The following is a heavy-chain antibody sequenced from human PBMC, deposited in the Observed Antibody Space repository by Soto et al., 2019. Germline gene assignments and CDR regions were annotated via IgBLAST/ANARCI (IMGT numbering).Heavy chain of an antibody. CDR2: ISGSGGST. Sequence: GGSLRLSCAASGFTFSSYAMSWVRQAPGKGLEWVSAISGSGGSTYYADSVKGRFTISRDNSKNTLYLQMNSLRAEDTAVYYCAKAGAVYCSSTSCYADAGWFDPWGQGTLVTVSS. V-gene: IGHV3-23*01. CDR3: AKAGAVYCSSTSCYADAGWFDP. CDR1: GFTFSSYA. D-gene: IGHD2-2*01. J-gene: IGHJ5*02.